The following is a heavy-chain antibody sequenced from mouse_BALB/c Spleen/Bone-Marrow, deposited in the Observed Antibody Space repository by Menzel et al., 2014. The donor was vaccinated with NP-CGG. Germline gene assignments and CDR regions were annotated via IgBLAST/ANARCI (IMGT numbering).Heavy chain of an antibody. J-gene: IGHJ4*01. CDR3: ARDGGLRGYAMDY. D-gene: IGHD2-4*01. Sequence: EVHLVESGPGLVKPSQTVSPTCTVTGISITTGNYRWSWIRQFPGNKLEWIGYIYYSGTITYNPSLTSRTTITRDTSKNQFFLEMNSLTAEDTATYYCARDGGLRGYAMDYWGQGTSVTVSS. CDR1: GISITTGNYR. V-gene: IGHV3-5*02. CDR2: IYYSGTI.